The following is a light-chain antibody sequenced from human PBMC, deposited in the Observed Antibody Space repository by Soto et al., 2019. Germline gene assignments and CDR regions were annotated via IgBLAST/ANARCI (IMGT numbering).Light chain of an antibody. CDR1: QSVSSK. V-gene: IGKV3-15*01. J-gene: IGKJ1*01. Sequence: IVMTQSPATLSVSPGERATISCRASQSVSSKLAWYQQKPGQAPRLLIYGASTRATGTPARFSGSAYGTEFPLTISRLQYEDFAVYYCQQYNNWPPWTFGQGTQVEIK. CDR2: GAS. CDR3: QQYNNWPPWT.